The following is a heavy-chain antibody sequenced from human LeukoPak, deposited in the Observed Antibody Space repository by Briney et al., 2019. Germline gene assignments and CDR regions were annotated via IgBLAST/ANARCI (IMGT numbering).Heavy chain of an antibody. Sequence: LRLSCAASGFTFSSYAMSWVRQAPGKGLEWIGYIYRSGSTYYNPSLKSRVTISVDRSKNQFSLKLSSVTAADTAVYYCARSDSSGYYPNLLDYWGQGTLVTVSS. CDR3: ARSDSSGYYPNLLDY. V-gene: IGHV4-30-2*01. CDR1: GFTFSSYA. J-gene: IGHJ4*02. D-gene: IGHD3-22*01. CDR2: IYRSGST.